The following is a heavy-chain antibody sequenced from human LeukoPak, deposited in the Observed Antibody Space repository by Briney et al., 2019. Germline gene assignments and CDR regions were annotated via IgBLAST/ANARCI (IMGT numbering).Heavy chain of an antibody. Sequence: GGSLRLSCVASGFSFTNYDIHWVRQAPGRGLEWVAVTSLDGSNKLYTDTVRGRFVISRDNSKNTVYLQMDSLRAEDTAVYYCARDLTLGKPDYFDHWGQGTLVTVSS. J-gene: IGHJ4*02. D-gene: IGHD7-27*01. CDR3: ARDLTLGKPDYFDH. V-gene: IGHV3-30*09. CDR1: GFSFTNYD. CDR2: TSLDGSNK.